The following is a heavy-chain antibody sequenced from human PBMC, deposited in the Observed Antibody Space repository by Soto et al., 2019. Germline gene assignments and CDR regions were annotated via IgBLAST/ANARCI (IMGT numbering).Heavy chain of an antibody. CDR3: AAVYTIDY. V-gene: IGHV3-23*01. CDR2: ISSSGGST. J-gene: IGHJ4*02. D-gene: IGHD3-16*01. CDR1: GFTFSNYA. Sequence: EVHLLESGGGLVQPGGSLRLSCAASGFTFSNYAMSWVRQAPGRGPEWVSGISSSGGSTYYADSVKGRFTISRDHSKNTLLLQMNSLRTEDTAVYYCAAVYTIDYWGQGTLVTVSS.